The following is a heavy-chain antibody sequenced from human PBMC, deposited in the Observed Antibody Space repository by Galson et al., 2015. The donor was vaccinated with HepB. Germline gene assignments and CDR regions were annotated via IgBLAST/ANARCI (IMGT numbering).Heavy chain of an antibody. CDR3: ARSPLRFLDWLPYYDYYYMDV. D-gene: IGHD3-3*01. CDR2: MNTNTGKP. CDR1: GYTFTDYV. V-gene: IGHV7-4-1*02. Sequence: SVKVSCKASGYTFTDYVVNWVRQAPGQGLEWMGWMNTNTGKPTSAPGLAGRFVFSLDTSVTTAYLQISSLETDDTAVYYCARSPLRFLDWLPYYDYYYMDVWGEGTTVTVSS. J-gene: IGHJ6*03.